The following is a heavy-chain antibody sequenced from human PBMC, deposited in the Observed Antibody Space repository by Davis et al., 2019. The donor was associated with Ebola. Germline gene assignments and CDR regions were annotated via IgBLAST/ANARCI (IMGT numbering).Heavy chain of an antibody. V-gene: IGHV3-9*01. CDR3: AKERSSTRGHGMDV. CDR1: GFTFDDYA. D-gene: IGHD2-2*01. J-gene: IGHJ6*02. CDR2: ISWNSGSI. Sequence: PGGSLRLSCAASGFTFDDYAMHWVRQAPGKGLEWVSGISWNSGSIGYADFVKGRFTISRDNAKNSLDLQMNSLRAEDTALYYCAKERSSTRGHGMDVWGQGTTVTVSS.